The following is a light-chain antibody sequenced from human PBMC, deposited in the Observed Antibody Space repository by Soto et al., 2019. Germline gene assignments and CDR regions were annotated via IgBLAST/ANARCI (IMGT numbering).Light chain of an antibody. CDR2: DAS. Sequence: EIVLTQSPGSLSLSPGERATLSCRASQSVSSYLAWYQQKPGQAPRLLIYDASNRATGIPARFSGSGSGTDFTLTISSLEPEDFAVYYCQQRSNWPRTFGQGTRREIK. J-gene: IGKJ5*01. CDR3: QQRSNWPRT. CDR1: QSVSSY. V-gene: IGKV3-11*01.